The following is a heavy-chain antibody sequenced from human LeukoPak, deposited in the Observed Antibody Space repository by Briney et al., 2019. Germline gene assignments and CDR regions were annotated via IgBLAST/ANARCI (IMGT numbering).Heavy chain of an antibody. J-gene: IGHJ4*02. CDR1: GFTFSSYW. CDR2: IKGDGSEK. D-gene: IGHD3-16*01. CDR3: ASNWGSYPDC. V-gene: IGHV3-7*01. Sequence: GGSRRLSCPASGFTFSSYWMTWVGQAPGKGLDGGANIKGDGSEKYYVDSVKGRFSISRDNAKNSLYLQMNSLRAEDTALYYCASNWGSYPDCWGQGALVTVSS.